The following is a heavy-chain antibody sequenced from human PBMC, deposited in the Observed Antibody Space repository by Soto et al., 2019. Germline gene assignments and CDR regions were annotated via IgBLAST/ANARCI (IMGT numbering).Heavy chain of an antibody. J-gene: IGHJ4*02. D-gene: IGHD5-12*01. V-gene: IGHV3-73*01. CDR1: GFTFSGSA. CDR2: IRSKANSYAT. Sequence: GGSLRLSCAASGFTFSGSAMHWVRQASGKGLEWVGRIRSKANSYATAYAASVKGRFTISRDDSKNTAYLQMNSLKTEDTAVYYCTSRGSGYDFDLEDDYWGQGTLVTVSS. CDR3: TSRGSGYDFDLEDDY.